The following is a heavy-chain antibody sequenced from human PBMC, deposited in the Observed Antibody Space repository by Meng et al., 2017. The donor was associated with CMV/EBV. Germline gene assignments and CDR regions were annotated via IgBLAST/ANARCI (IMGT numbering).Heavy chain of an antibody. Sequence: ASVKVSCKASGYTFTSYYMHWVRQAPGQALEWMAEIIPLSNKGTYAQKLQGRVTVTADKSTNTAYMELSSLTSEDTAIYYCAGDRANGDPLYGASFDSWGQGTVVTVSS. V-gene: IGHV1-46*01. CDR3: AGDRANGDPLYGASFDS. D-gene: IGHD3-16*01. J-gene: IGHJ3*01. CDR1: GYTFTSYY. CDR2: IIPLSNKG.